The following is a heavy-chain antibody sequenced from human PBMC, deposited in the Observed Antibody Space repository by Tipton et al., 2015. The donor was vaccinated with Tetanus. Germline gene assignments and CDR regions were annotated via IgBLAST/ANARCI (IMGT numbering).Heavy chain of an antibody. V-gene: IGHV3-23*01. CDR3: AKEFCSSGCCQTYYSSYGLDV. Sequence: SLRLSCAASGFPFSIYAMSWVRQATGKGMEWVSTITGNGGTTYYADSVTGRYPISRDDSENTLYLQMSSLRVEDTAVYYCAKEFCSSGCCQTYYSSYGLDVWGQGTTVTVSS. J-gene: IGHJ6*02. CDR2: ITGNGGTT. D-gene: IGHD2-15*01. CDR1: GFPFSIYA.